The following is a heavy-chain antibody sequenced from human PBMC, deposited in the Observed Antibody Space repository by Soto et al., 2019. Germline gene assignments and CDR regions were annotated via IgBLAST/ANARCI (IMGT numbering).Heavy chain of an antibody. CDR2: ISGSGGST. D-gene: IGHD6-13*01. J-gene: IGHJ4*02. CDR1: GFTFSSYA. CDR3: AKAERSWGSSWKYFDY. V-gene: IGHV3-23*01. Sequence: GGSLRLSCAASGFTFSSYAMSWVRQAPGKGLEWVSAISGSGGSTYYADSVKGRFTISRDNSKNTLYLQMNSLRAEDTAVYYCAKAERSWGSSWKYFDYWGQGTLVTVSS.